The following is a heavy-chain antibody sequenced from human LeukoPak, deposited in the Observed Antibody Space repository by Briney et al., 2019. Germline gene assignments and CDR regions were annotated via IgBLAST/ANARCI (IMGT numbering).Heavy chain of an antibody. J-gene: IGHJ3*02. V-gene: IGHV4-59*01. CDR3: AREIQAGNDAFDI. CDR2: IYYSGGT. CDR1: GGSISSYY. Sequence: PSETLSLTCTVSGGSISSYYWSWIRQPPGKGLEWIGYIYYSGGTNYNPSLKSRVTISVDTSKNQFSLKLSSVTAADTAVYYCAREIQAGNDAFDIWGQGTMVTVSS.